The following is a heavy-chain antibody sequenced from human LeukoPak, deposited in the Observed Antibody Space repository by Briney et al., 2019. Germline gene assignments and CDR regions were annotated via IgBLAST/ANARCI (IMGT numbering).Heavy chain of an antibody. J-gene: IGHJ4*02. CDR1: GYTFNNFG. CDR3: ARGRGQYYGSGSPLDY. D-gene: IGHD3-10*01. Sequence: ASVRVSCNISGYTFNNFGISWVRQAPGQGLEWMGWINPNSGGTNYAQKFQGRVTMTRDTSISTAYMELSRLRSDDTAVYYCARGRGQYYGSGSPLDYWGQGTLVTVSS. V-gene: IGHV1-2*02. CDR2: INPNSGGT.